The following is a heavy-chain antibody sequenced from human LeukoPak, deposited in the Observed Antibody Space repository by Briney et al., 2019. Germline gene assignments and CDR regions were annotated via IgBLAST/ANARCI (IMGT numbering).Heavy chain of an antibody. D-gene: IGHD5-12*01. CDR3: ARAYGYSYALDS. V-gene: IGHV3-30*04. J-gene: IGHJ4*02. CDR1: EFIFSRYA. Sequence: GRSLRLSCEASEFIFSRYAMHWVRQAPGKGLEWVAVISSDEDNEYYADSVKGRFTISRDNSKSTLYLQMNSLRPEDTAVFYCARAYGYSYALDSWGQGTQVTVSS. CDR2: ISSDEDNE.